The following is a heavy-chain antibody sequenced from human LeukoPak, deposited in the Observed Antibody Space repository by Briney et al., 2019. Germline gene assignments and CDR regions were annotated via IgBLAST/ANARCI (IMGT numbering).Heavy chain of an antibody. V-gene: IGHV4-4*02. D-gene: IGHD3-3*01. CDR2: IYHSGST. J-gene: IGHJ4*02. Sequence: KPSGTLSLTCAVSGDSIRSSNWWSWVRQPPGKGLEWIGQIYHSGSTIYNPSLKSRVTISVDTSKNQFSLKLSSVTAADTAVYYCARIGTIFGVVNTFDYWGQGTLVTVSS. CDR3: ARIGTIFGVVNTFDY. CDR1: GDSIRSSNW.